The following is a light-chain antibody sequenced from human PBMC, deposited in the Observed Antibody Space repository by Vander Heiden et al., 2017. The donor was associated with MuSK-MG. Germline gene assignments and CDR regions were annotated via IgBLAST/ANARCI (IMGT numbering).Light chain of an antibody. CDR2: AAS. J-gene: IGKJ3*01. CDR1: QSISTF. CDR3: QQSDSTPRT. V-gene: IGKV1-39*01. Sequence: DIQMTQSPSSLSASVGDKFTITCRASQSISTFLNWYQQKPGRAPKLLIYAASNLQTGVPSRFSGSGSGTDFTLTISNLQPEDFATYYCQQSDSTPRTFGPGTKVDI.